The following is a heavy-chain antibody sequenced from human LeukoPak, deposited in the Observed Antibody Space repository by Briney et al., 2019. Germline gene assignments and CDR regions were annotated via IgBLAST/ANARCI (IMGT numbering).Heavy chain of an antibody. J-gene: IGHJ6*02. V-gene: IGHV4-4*02. D-gene: IGHD6-19*01. CDR1: GGSISSSNW. CDR3: ARGKAVADHYYYGMDV. CDR2: IYHSGST. Sequence: SETLSLTCAVSGGSISSSNWWSWVRQPPGKGLEWIGEIYHSGSTNYNPSLKSRVTISVDKSKNQFSLKLSSVTAADTAVYYCARGKAVADHYYYGMDVWGQGTTVTVSS.